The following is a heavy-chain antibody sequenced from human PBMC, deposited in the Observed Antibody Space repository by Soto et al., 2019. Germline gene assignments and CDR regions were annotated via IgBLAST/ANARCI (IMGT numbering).Heavy chain of an antibody. V-gene: IGHV1-69*04. Sequence: ASVKVSCKASGGTFSSYTISWVRQAPGQGLEWMGRIIPILGIANYAQKFQGRVTITADKSTSTAYMELSSLRSEDTAVYYCARDLGYCSSTSCLGSYNWFDPWGQGTLVTVSS. CDR2: IIPILGIA. CDR3: ARDLGYCSSTSCLGSYNWFDP. CDR1: GGTFSSYT. D-gene: IGHD2-2*01. J-gene: IGHJ5*02.